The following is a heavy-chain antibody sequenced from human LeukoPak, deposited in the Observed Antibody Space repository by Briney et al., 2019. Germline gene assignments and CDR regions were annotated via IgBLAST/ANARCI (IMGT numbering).Heavy chain of an antibody. D-gene: IGHD6-25*01. CDR2: IYYSGST. V-gene: IGHV4-59*01. CDR3: ARLYQGKRPPDY. J-gene: IGHJ4*02. CDR1: GGSISSYY. Sequence: SETLSLTCTVSGGSISSYYWSWIRQPPGKGLEWIGYIYYSGSTNYNPSLKSRVTISVDTSKNQFSLKLSSVTAADTAVYYCARLYQGKRPPDYWGQGTLVTVSS.